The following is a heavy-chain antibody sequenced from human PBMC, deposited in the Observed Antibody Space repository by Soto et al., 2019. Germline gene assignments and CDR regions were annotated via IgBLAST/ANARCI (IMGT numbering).Heavy chain of an antibody. D-gene: IGHD5-12*01. CDR3: ARRYAYAFDI. CDR2: IYYSGST. CDR1: GGSISSYY. V-gene: IGHV4-59*01. J-gene: IGHJ3*02. Sequence: QVQLQESGPGLVKPSETLSLTCTVSGGSISSYYWSWIRQPPGKGLEWIGYIYYSGSTNYNPSLKSRVTISVDTSKNQFSLKLSSVTAADTAVYYCARRYAYAFDIWGQGTMVTVSS.